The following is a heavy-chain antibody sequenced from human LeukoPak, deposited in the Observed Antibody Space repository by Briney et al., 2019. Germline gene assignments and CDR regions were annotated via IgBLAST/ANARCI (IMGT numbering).Heavy chain of an antibody. J-gene: IGHJ5*02. CDR3: ARQAGYCSGGSCLEVSWFDP. Sequence: SETLSLTCAVYGGSFSGYYWSWIRQPPGKGLEWIGEINHSGSTYYNPSLKSRVTISVDTSKNQFSLKLSSVTAADTAVYYCARQAGYCSGGSCLEVSWFDPWGQGTLVTVSS. D-gene: IGHD2-15*01. CDR2: INHSGST. V-gene: IGHV4-34*01. CDR1: GGSFSGYY.